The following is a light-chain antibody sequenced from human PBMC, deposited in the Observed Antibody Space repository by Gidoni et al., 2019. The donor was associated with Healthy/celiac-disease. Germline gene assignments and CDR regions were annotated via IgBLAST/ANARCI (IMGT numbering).Light chain of an antibody. V-gene: IGKV1-39*01. J-gene: IGKJ3*01. CDR1: QSISSY. Sequence: DIQMTQSPSSLSASVGDRATITCRASQSISSYLNWYQQKPGKAPKLLIYAASSLQSGVPSRFSGSGSGKDFTLTISSLQPEDFATYYCQQSYSTPLFTFXPXTKVDIK. CDR3: QQSYSTPLFT. CDR2: AAS.